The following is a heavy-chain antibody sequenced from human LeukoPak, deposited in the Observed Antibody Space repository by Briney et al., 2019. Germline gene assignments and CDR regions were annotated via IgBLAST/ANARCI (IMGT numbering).Heavy chain of an antibody. CDR3: ARGGRSLGMDV. V-gene: IGHV3-11*05. CDR2: LSSSSSYT. CDR1: GFTFSDYY. Sequence: GGSLRLSCTASGFTFSDYYMSWIRQAPGKGLEWVSSLSSSSSYTNYADSLKGRFTISRDNAKNSLYLRMNSLRAEDTAVYYCARGGRSLGMDVWGQGTTVTVSS. J-gene: IGHJ6*02. D-gene: IGHD2-15*01.